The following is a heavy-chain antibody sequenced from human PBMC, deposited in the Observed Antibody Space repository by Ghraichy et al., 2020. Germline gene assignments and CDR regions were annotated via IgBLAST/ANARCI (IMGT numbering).Heavy chain of an antibody. CDR3: AGFASTVSAYLHLDI. Sequence: SETLSLTCTVSGGSIRDYYWNWIRQTPGKGLEWIGYIHDSGSTNYNPSLTTRLSISVDTSRNQISLNLRSVTAAATAVYYCAGFASTVSAYLHLDIWGQGTLVTVSS. CDR1: GGSIRDYY. D-gene: IGHD2-21*01. CDR2: IHDSGST. J-gene: IGHJ4*02. V-gene: IGHV4-59*01.